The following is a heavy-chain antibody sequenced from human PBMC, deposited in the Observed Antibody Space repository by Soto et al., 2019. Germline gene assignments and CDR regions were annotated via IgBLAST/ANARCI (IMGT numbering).Heavy chain of an antibody. CDR2: INPTGYKL. D-gene: IGHD1-1*01. CDR1: GNIFIHHY. V-gene: IGHV1-46*01. CDR3: ARDNNRPLDY. J-gene: IGHJ4*02. Sequence: ASGKVSWKASGNIFIHHYIQWVRQAPGQGLQWLGIINPTGYKLDYPRELQGRLTLTTYTPTCTVYMELSSLRSEDTAIYYCARDNNRPLDYWGPGTLVTVSS.